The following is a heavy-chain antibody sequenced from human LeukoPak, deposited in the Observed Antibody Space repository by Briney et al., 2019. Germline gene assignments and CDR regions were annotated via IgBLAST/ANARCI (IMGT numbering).Heavy chain of an antibody. D-gene: IGHD3-22*01. Sequence: GGSLRLSCAASGFSFRTYAMSWVRQAPGKGLEWVSAISDNSGRTYYADSVKGRFTISRDNSKNTLFVQMNSLRAEDTAVYYCAREYDSSWPSWGQGTLVTVP. CDR3: AREYDSSWPS. J-gene: IGHJ5*01. CDR1: GFSFRTYA. CDR2: ISDNSGRT. V-gene: IGHV3-23*01.